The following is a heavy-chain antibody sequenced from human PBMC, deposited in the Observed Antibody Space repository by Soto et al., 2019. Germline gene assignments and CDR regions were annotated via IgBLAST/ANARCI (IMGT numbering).Heavy chain of an antibody. V-gene: IGHV3-13*01. CDR1: GFTFSGFD. CDR3: SIVQQVGARFFDS. J-gene: IGHJ4*02. Sequence: GGSLRLSCEASGFTFSGFDMHWVRQPTGKGLEWVSTIGTAGDTYYAVSVKGRFTISRDNAKNSLSLQMNSLRAGDTAVYFCSIVQQVGARFFDSWCQGTQLTGFS. D-gene: IGHD2-15*01. CDR2: IGTAGDT.